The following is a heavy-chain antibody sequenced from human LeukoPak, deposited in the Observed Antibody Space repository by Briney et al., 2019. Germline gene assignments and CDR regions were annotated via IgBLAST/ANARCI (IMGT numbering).Heavy chain of an antibody. D-gene: IGHD3-10*01. CDR3: ARDGGRGLLWFGEPPATYYFDY. CDR2: ISAYNGNT. Sequence: ASVKVSCKASGYTFTSYGISWVRQAPGQGLEWMGWISAYNGNTNYAQKLQGRVTMTTDTSTSTAYMELRSLRSDDTAVYYCARDGGRGLLWFGEPPATYYFDYWGQGTLVTVSS. J-gene: IGHJ4*02. V-gene: IGHV1-18*01. CDR1: GYTFTSYG.